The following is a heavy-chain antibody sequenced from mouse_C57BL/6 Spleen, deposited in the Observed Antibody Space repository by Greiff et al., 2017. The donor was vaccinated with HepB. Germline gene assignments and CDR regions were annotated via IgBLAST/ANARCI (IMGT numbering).Heavy chain of an antibody. D-gene: IGHD6-1*01. CDR3: ARRGPPPYAMDY. V-gene: IGHV1-26*01. CDR2: INPNNGGT. Sequence: EVQLQQSGPELVKPGASVKISCKASGYTFTDYYMNWVKQSHGKSLEWIGDINPNNGGTSYNQKFKGKATLTVDKSSSTAYMELRSLTSEDSAVYYCARRGPPPYAMDYWGQGTSVTVSS. CDR1: GYTFTDYY. J-gene: IGHJ4*01.